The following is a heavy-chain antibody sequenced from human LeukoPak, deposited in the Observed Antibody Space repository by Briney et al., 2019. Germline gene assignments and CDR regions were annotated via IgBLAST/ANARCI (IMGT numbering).Heavy chain of an antibody. D-gene: IGHD5-24*01. CDR1: GGTFSSYG. CDR3: ARDGWLQLHAFDI. CDR2: IIPIFGRA. V-gene: IGHV1-69*13. Sequence: ASVKVSCKASGGTFSSYGISWVRQAPGQGLEWMGGIIPIFGRAKYAQKFQGRVTITADESTSTAYMEVNSLRSEDTAVYYCARDGWLQLHAFDIWGQGTMVTVSS. J-gene: IGHJ3*02.